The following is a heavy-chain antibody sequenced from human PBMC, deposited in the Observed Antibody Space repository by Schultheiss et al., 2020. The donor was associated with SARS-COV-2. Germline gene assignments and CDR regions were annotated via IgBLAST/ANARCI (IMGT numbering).Heavy chain of an antibody. CDR2: INHSGST. V-gene: IGHV4-59*01. CDR3: ARSRYDILSGSYINDAFDI. J-gene: IGHJ3*02. D-gene: IGHD3-9*01. CDR1: GGSISSYY. Sequence: SETLSLTCTVSGGSISSYYWSWVRQPPGKGLEWIGEINHSGSTNYNPSLKSRVTISVDTSKNQFSLKLSSVTAADTAVYYCARSRYDILSGSYINDAFDIWGQGTTVTVSS.